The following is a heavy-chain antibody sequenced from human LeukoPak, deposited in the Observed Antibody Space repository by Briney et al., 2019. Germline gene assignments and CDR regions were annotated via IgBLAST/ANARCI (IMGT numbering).Heavy chain of an antibody. D-gene: IGHD3-16*01. CDR1: GCTLTGYF. J-gene: IGHJ4*02. V-gene: IGHV1-2*02. Sequence: ASVKVSCKACGCTLTGYFMQWVRQAPGQGLEWMGWINPNSGDTNFAQRFQGRVTMTRDTSISTAYMELSRLRSDDTAVFYCARDVWGVGAPRLDYWGQGTLVTVSS. CDR2: INPNSGDT. CDR3: ARDVWGVGAPRLDY.